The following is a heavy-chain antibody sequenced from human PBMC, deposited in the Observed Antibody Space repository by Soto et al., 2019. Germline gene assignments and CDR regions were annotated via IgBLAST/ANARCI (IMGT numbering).Heavy chain of an antibody. CDR3: ARAYGAFPPTRVVDC. CDR1: GFSFTDHY. D-gene: IGHD4-17*01. CDR2: SRNKAKGYTT. V-gene: IGHV3-72*01. J-gene: IGHJ4*02. Sequence: EEQLVEAGGGLVQPGGSLTLSCAASGFSFTDHYMEWVRQAPGKGLEWVARSRNKAKGYTTDYAASVKGRFTISRDLSKTSLYLHMNSLRPEDTAVYYCARAYGAFPPTRVVDCWGQGTLVTVSS.